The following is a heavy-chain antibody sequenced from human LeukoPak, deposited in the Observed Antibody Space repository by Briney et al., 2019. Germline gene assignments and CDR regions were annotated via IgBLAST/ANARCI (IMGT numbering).Heavy chain of an antibody. CDR3: ARARPGYGGNYYFDY. D-gene: IGHD4-23*01. CDR2: IYYSGST. V-gene: IGHV4-59*01. Sequence: SETLSLTCTVSGGSISSYYWSWIRQPPGKGLEWIGYIYYSGSTNYNPSLKSRVTISVDTSKNQFSLKLSSVTAADTAVYYCARARPGYGGNYYFDYWGQGTLVTVS. J-gene: IGHJ4*02. CDR1: GGSISSYY.